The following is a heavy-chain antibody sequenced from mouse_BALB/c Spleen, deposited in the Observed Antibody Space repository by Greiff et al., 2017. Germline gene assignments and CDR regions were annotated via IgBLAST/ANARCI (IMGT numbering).Heavy chain of an antibody. D-gene: IGHD2-4*01. V-gene: IGHV5-17*02. CDR2: ISSGSSTI. J-gene: IGHJ1*01. CDR3: ARSRDYDWYFDV. Sequence: EVKLVESGGGLVQPGGSRKLSCAASGFTFSSFGMHWVRQAPEKGLEWVAYISSGSSTIYYADTVKGRFTISRDNPKNTLFLQMTSLRSEDTAMYYCARSRDYDWYFDVWGAGTTVTVSS. CDR1: GFTFSSFG.